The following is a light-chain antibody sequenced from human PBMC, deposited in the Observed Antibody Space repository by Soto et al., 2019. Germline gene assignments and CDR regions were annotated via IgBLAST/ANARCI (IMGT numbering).Light chain of an antibody. CDR2: SAS. CDR1: QSISRY. J-gene: IGKJ4*01. V-gene: IGKV1-39*01. Sequence: DIQMTQSPSSLSASVVDRVTVTCLAGQSISRYLNWYQQRPGKAPKLLIYSASTLQTGVPSRFSGSGSGTDFTLTISSLQPEDSASYYCQQYYNSVLTFGGGTKVDIK. CDR3: QQYYNSVLT.